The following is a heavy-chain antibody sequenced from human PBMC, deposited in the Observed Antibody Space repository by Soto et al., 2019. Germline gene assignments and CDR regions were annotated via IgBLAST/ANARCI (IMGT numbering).Heavy chain of an antibody. CDR2: IDTSTGGT. CDR3: AKCSKSCYAGFDH. V-gene: IGHV1-18*04. Sequence: HVQLVQSGAEVKKPGASVKVSCKASGYSLSTYALSWVRQAPGQGLEWLGWIDTSTGGTNFAQKFQCRVTMTTDPSTTTAYIDLRSLTSDDTAVYYCAKCSKSCYAGFDHWGQGTLVTVSS. CDR1: GYSLSTYA. J-gene: IGHJ4*02. D-gene: IGHD2-2*01.